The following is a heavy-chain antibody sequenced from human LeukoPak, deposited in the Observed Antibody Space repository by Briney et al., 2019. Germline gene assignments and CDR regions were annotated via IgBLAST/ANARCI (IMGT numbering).Heavy chain of an antibody. CDR3: AKDKFAVAGTPLDY. J-gene: IGHJ4*02. V-gene: IGHV3-9*01. Sequence: GGSLRLSCAASGFTFDDYAMHWVRQAPGKGPEWVSGISWSSGSIGYADSVKGRFTISRDNAKNSLYLQMNSLRAEDTALYYCAKDKFAVAGTPLDYWGQGTLVTVSS. CDR2: ISWSSGSI. CDR1: GFTFDDYA. D-gene: IGHD6-19*01.